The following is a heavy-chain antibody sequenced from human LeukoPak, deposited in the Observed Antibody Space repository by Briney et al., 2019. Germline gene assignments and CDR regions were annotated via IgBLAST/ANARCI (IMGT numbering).Heavy chain of an antibody. CDR1: GYTFTNYY. J-gene: IGHJ1*01. CDR3: ARGIAVAGAGDDDAEYFQH. D-gene: IGHD6-19*01. Sequence: ASVKVSCKASGYTFTNYYIHWVRQAPGQGLEWVGIINPSGGSTSYAQKFQGRVTMTRDTSTSTVYMELSSLRSEDTAVYYCARGIAVAGAGDDDAEYFQHWGQGTLVTVSS. CDR2: INPSGGST. V-gene: IGHV1-46*01.